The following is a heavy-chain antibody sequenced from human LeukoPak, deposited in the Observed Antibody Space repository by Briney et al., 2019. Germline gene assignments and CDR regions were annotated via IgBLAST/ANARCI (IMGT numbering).Heavy chain of an antibody. D-gene: IGHD5-12*01. Sequence: PGGSLRLSCAASGFTFSSYSFNWVRQAPGKGLEWVASITSTSTYIYYADSVQGRFAVSRDNAKNSLYLQMNSLRAEDTAVFYCVRRGPKNSGLDYWGQGTLVTVSS. J-gene: IGHJ4*02. CDR1: GFTFSSYS. CDR3: VRRGPKNSGLDY. V-gene: IGHV3-21*01. CDR2: ITSTSTYI.